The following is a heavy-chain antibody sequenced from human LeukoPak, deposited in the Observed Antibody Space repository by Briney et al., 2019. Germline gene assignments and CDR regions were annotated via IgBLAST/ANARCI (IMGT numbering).Heavy chain of an antibody. CDR3: ARDLSSGWEDYFDY. CDR2: MNSNSGNT. V-gene: IGHV1-8*03. Sequence: ASMKVSCKASGYTFTSYDINWVRQATGQGLEWMGWMNSNSGNTGYAQKYQSRVTITRNTSISTAYMELSSLRSEDTAVYYCARDLSSGWEDYFDYWGQGTLVTVSS. D-gene: IGHD6-19*01. CDR1: GYTFTSYD. J-gene: IGHJ4*02.